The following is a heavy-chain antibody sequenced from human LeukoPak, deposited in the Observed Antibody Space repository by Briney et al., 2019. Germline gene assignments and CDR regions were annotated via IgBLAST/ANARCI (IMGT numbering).Heavy chain of an antibody. Sequence: SETLSLTCTVSGASISSHYWTWIRQSAEKGLEYIGRIYVSGSTNYNPSLKSRVTISVDTSKNQFSLELSSVTAADTAVYYCARQDYDSSGYYYPLDYWGQGTLVTVSS. D-gene: IGHD3-22*01. V-gene: IGHV4-4*07. J-gene: IGHJ4*02. CDR2: IYVSGST. CDR3: ARQDYDSSGYYYPLDY. CDR1: GASISSHY.